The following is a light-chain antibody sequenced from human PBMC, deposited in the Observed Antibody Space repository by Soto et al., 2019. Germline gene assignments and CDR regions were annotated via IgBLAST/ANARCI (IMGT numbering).Light chain of an antibody. Sequence: QSALTQPASVSGSPGQSITISCTGTSSDVGGYNYVSWYQQYPGKAPKLMIYEVSNRPSGISNRFSGSKSGNTASLTISGLQAEDEADYYCSSYTTNSTWVFGGGTKVTVL. CDR1: SSDVGGYNY. CDR3: SSYTTNSTWV. CDR2: EVS. V-gene: IGLV2-14*01. J-gene: IGLJ2*01.